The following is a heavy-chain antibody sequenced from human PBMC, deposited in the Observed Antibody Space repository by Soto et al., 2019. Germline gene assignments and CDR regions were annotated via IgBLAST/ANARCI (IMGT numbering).Heavy chain of an antibody. J-gene: IGHJ4*02. D-gene: IGHD3-10*01. CDR2: MNPNSGNT. CDR1: GYTFTSYD. V-gene: IGHV1-8*01. Sequence: QVQLVQSGAEVKKPGASVKVSCKASGYTFTSYDINWVRQATGQGLEWMGRMNPNSGNTCYAQKFQGRVTMTRNTATSTAYMELSSLRSEDTAGYYCARAVGSRRLLWKYYFDYWGQGTLVTVSS. CDR3: ARAVGSRRLLWKYYFDY.